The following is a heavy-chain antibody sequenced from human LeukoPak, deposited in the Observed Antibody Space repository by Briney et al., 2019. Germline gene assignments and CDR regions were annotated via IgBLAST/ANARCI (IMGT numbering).Heavy chain of an antibody. CDR3: ARAYMTTVTTFDY. D-gene: IGHD4-17*01. V-gene: IGHV1-2*06. CDR1: GYTFTGYY. CDR2: INPNSGGT. J-gene: IGHJ4*02. Sequence: ASVKVSCKASGYTFTGYYMHWVRQAPGQGLEWMGRINPNSGGTNYAQKFQGRVTMTRDTSISTAYMELSRLRSDDTAVYYCARAYMTTVTTFDYWGQGTLVTVPS.